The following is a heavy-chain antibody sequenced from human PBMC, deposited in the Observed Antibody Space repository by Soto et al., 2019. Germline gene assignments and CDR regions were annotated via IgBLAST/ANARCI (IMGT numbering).Heavy chain of an antibody. D-gene: IGHD5-18*01. J-gene: IGHJ6*02. V-gene: IGHV4-39*01. CDR1: GGSISSSSYY. CDR2: IYYSGST. Sequence: PSETLSLTCTVSGGSISSSSYYWGWIRQPPGKGLEWIGSIYYSGSTYYNPSLKSRVTISVDTSKNQFSLKLSSVTAADTAVYYCARSNWDTAMLPPFFYHYYRMDVWGQGTTVTVSS. CDR3: ARSNWDTAMLPPFFYHYYRMDV.